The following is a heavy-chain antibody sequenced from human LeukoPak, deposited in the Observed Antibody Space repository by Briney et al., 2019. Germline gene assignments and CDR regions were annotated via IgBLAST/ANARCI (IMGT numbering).Heavy chain of an antibody. CDR2: INPNSGGA. V-gene: IGHV1-2*02. Sequence: RASVKVSCKASGYTFTSYGISWVRQAPGQGLEWMGWINPNSGGANYAQKFQGRVTMTRDTSISTAYMELSRLRSDDTAVYYCARDLSVVPAAIFDYWGQGTLVTVSS. CDR3: ARDLSVVPAAIFDY. J-gene: IGHJ4*02. D-gene: IGHD2-2*01. CDR1: GYTFTSYG.